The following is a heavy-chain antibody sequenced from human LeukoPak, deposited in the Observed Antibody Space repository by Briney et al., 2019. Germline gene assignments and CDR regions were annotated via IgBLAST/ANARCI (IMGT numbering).Heavy chain of an antibody. CDR1: GYTFTSYG. J-gene: IGHJ4*02. V-gene: IGHV1-18*01. CDR2: ISAYNGNT. Sequence: GASVKVSCKASGYTFTSYGISWVRQAPGQGLEWMGWISAYNGNTNYAQKLQGRVTTTTDTSTSTAYMELRSLRSDDTAVYYCARVGITIFGVVTQPDYWGQGTLVTVSS. D-gene: IGHD3-3*01. CDR3: ARVGITIFGVVTQPDY.